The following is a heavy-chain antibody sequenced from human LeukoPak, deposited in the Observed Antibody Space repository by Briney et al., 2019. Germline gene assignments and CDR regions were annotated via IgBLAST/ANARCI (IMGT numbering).Heavy chain of an antibody. J-gene: IGHJ3*02. Sequence: PGGSLRLSCAASGFTFSDYYMSWIRQAPGKGLEWVSYISSSSSYTNYADSVKGRFTISRDNAKSSLYLQMNSLRAEDTAVYYCAGWRSSSWYYAFDIWGQGTMVTVSS. V-gene: IGHV3-11*06. D-gene: IGHD6-13*01. CDR2: ISSSSSYT. CDR3: AGWRSSSWYYAFDI. CDR1: GFTFSDYY.